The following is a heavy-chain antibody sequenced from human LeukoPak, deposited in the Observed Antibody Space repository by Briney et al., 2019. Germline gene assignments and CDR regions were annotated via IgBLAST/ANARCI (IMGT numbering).Heavy chain of an antibody. V-gene: IGHV4-59*01. CDR3: ARQSISGSSLSYFDY. CDR1: GGXISSYY. Sequence: SETLSLTCTVSGGXISSYYWSWIRQPPGKGLNWIGNIYDSGSTNYNPSLKSRVTISVDTSKNQCSLKLSSVTAADTAVYYCARQSISGSSLSYFDYWGQGTLVNVSS. CDR2: IYDSGST. D-gene: IGHD3-22*01. J-gene: IGHJ4*02.